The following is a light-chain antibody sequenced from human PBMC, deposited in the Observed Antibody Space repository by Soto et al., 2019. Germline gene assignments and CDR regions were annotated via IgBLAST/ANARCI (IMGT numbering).Light chain of an antibody. J-gene: IGKJ3*01. V-gene: IGKV1-9*01. CDR2: GAS. CDR3: QQLQRTPFT. CDR1: QGVSRY. Sequence: LLTQSPSSLSASLGDRVTLTCRASQGVSRYLAWYQQKAGKAPKLLIYGASTLQSGVPSRFSGFGSGTEFTLTISSLQPEDFATYHCQQLQRTPFTFGPGTTVDV.